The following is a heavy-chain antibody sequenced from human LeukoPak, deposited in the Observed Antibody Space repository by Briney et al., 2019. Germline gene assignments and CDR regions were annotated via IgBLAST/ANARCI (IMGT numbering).Heavy chain of an antibody. D-gene: IGHD4-17*01. CDR3: ARGRDFGDY. CDR2: VYCSGST. CDR1: GASISNYY. J-gene: IGHJ4*02. Sequence: SETLSLTCTVSGASISNYYWSWIRQPPAKGLEWIGYVYCSGSTNYNPSLKSRVTIAINTSKNQFSLRLSSVTAADTAVYYCARGRDFGDYWGQGTLVTVSS. V-gene: IGHV4-59*01.